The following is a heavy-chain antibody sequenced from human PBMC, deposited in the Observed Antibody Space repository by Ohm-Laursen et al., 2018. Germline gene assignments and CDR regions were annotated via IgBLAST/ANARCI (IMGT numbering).Heavy chain of an antibody. D-gene: IGHD1-26*01. CDR1: GFTFSSYA. J-gene: IGHJ5*02. CDR2: ISGSGGST. V-gene: IGHV3-23*01. Sequence: SLRLSCAASGFTFSSYAMSWVRQAPGKGLEWVSAISGSGGSTYYADSVKGRFTISRGNSKNTLYLQMNSLRAEDTAVYYCAKGSVSGHGRYNWFDPWGQGTLVTVSS. CDR3: AKGSVSGHGRYNWFDP.